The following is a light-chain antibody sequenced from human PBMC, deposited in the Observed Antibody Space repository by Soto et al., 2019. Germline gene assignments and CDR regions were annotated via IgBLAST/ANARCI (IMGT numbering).Light chain of an antibody. V-gene: IGLV2-14*02. J-gene: IGLJ1*01. CDR3: SSYTSSSKV. CDR1: RSDVGRYKF. CDR2: EGN. Sequence: QSALTQPASVCGSPGQSITLSCTGTRSDVGRYKFVSWLQEFPGRVPKVMEYEGNKRPSGVSNRFSGSKSGNTASLTISGLQAEDEADYYCSSYTSSSKVFGTGTKLTVL.